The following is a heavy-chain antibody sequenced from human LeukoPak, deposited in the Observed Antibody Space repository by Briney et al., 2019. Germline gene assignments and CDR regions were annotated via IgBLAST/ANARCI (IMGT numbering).Heavy chain of an antibody. D-gene: IGHD3-10*01. J-gene: IGHJ4*02. CDR3: ARNREGSGRFAY. V-gene: IGHV1-18*01. CDR1: GYTFTSYG. CDR2: ISAYNGNT. Sequence: ASVKVSCKASGYTFTSYGISWVRQAPGQGLEWMGWISAYNGNTNYAQKLQGRVTMTTDTSTSTVYMELRSLRSDDTAVYYCARNREGSGRFAYWGQGTLVTVSS.